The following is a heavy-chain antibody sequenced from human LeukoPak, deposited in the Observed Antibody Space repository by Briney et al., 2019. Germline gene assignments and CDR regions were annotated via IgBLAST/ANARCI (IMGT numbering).Heavy chain of an antibody. J-gene: IGHJ3*02. CDR3: AKRGYCSSTSCYRRGDAFDI. Sequence: GGSLRLSCAASGFTFSGYAMSWVRQAPGKGLEWVSAISGSGGSTYYADSVKGRFTISRDNSKNTLYLQMNSLRAEDTAVYYCAKRGYCSSTSCYRRGDAFDIWGQGTMVTVSS. CDR1: GFTFSGYA. D-gene: IGHD2-2*01. CDR2: ISGSGGST. V-gene: IGHV3-23*01.